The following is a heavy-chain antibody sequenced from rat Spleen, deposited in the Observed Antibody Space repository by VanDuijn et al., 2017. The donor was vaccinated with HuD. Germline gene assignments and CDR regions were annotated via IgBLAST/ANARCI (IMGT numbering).Heavy chain of an antibody. Sequence: QVQLKESGPGLVQPSQTLSLTCTVSGFSLTSFHVHWVGQPPGKGLEWMGRMQNGGITDYNSALKSRLSISRDTSKSQVFLKMNSLHTEDIAIYFCTRTYGGYTSHWFAYWGQGTLVTVSP. CDR1: GFSLTSFH. D-gene: IGHD1-11*01. CDR2: MQNGGIT. CDR3: TRTYGGYTSHWFAY. J-gene: IGHJ3*01. V-gene: IGHV2-27*01.